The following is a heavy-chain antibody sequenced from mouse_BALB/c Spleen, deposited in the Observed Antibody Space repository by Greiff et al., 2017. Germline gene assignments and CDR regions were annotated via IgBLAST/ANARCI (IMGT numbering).Heavy chain of an antibody. CDR2: ISSGSSTI. D-gene: IGHD1-1*01. V-gene: IGHV5-17*02. CDR1: GFTFSSFG. Sequence: EVMLVESGGGLVQPGGSRKLSCAASGFTFSSFGMHWVRQAPEKGLEWVAYISSGSSTIYYADTVKGRFTISRDNPKNTLFLQMTSLRSEDTAMYYCARGTTVAVFDYWGQGTTLTVSS. CDR3: ARGTTVAVFDY. J-gene: IGHJ2*01.